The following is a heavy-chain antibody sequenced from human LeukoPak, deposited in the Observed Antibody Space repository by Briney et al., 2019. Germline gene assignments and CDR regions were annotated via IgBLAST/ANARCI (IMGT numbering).Heavy chain of an antibody. CDR2: ISIGSSPYT. D-gene: IGHD3-10*01. CDR3: ASYTLWYGDS. CDR1: GFTFSIYA. Sequence: GASLRLSCAASGFTFSIYAMNWVRQAPGKGLEWVSSISIGSSPYTYYADSLKGRFTISRDNAKNSVCLQMNSLRPEDTAVYYCASYTLWYGDSWGQGTLVTVSS. V-gene: IGHV3-21*06. J-gene: IGHJ4*02.